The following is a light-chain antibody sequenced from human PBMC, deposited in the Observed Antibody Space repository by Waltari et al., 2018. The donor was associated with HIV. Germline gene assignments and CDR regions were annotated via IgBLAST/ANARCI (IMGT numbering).Light chain of an antibody. V-gene: IGLV1-51*01. CDR3: QTWDSGLNAIV. J-gene: IGLJ2*01. CDR1: TSNIAKNF. CDR2: END. Sequence: QSLLTQPPSVSAAPGQQVTISCSGNTSNIAKNFVSWYRHAPGAAPKLLIFENDHRAAGIPARLSASTFGASAALTITALQGDDEADYYCQTWDSGLNAIVFGAGTKLTVL.